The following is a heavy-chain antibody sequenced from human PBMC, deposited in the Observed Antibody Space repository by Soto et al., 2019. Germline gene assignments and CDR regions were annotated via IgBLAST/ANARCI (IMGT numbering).Heavy chain of an antibody. CDR1: GGSISSGGYY. D-gene: IGHD1-20*01. CDR3: ATELYISETSVDAFDI. V-gene: IGHV4-31*03. Sequence: QVQLQESGPGLVKPSQTLSLTCTVSGGSISSGGYYWSWIRQHPGKGLEWIGYIYYSGRNYYNPSLXRXVXVXXEATKISFALKLSSVNAADTSLYCFATELYISETSVDAFDIWCQGTMVSVSS. CDR2: IYYSGRN. J-gene: IGHJ3*02.